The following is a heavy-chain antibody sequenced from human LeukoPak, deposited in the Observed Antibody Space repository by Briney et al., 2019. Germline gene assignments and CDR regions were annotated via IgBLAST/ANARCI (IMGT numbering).Heavy chain of an antibody. V-gene: IGHV4-30-4*01. CDR3: ARGGIAYCGGDCYRGLIPFDY. J-gene: IGHJ4*02. CDR2: IYYSGST. CDR1: GGSISSGDYY. Sequence: PSETLSLTCTVSGGSISSGDYYWSWLRQPPGKGLEWIGYIYYSGSTYYNPSLKSRVTISVDTSKNQFSLKLSSVTAADTAVYYCARGGIAYCGGDCYRGLIPFDYWGQGTLVNVSS. D-gene: IGHD2-21*02.